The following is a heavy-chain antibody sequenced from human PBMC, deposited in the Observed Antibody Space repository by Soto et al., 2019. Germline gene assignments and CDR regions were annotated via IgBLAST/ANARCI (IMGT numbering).Heavy chain of an antibody. J-gene: IGHJ5*02. V-gene: IGHV3-21*01. CDR1: GFTFSSYS. CDR3: ARVSQQLAPPPHWFDP. Sequence: GGSLRLSCAASGFTFSSYSMNWVRQAPGKGLEWVSSISSSSSYIYYADSVKGRFTISRDNAKNSLYLQMNSLRAEDTAVYYCARVSQQLAPPPHWFDPWGQGTLVTVSS. CDR2: ISSSSSYI. D-gene: IGHD6-6*01.